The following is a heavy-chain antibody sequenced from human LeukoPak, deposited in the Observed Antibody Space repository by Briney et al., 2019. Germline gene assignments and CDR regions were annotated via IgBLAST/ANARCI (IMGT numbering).Heavy chain of an antibody. D-gene: IGHD3-16*01. CDR2: ISAYNGNT. J-gene: IGHJ4*02. CDR3: ARYGVTYDYFY. CDR1: GYTFTSYG. V-gene: IGHV1-18*01. Sequence: ASVKVSCKASGYTFTSYGISWVRQAPGQGLEWMGWISAYNGNTNYAQKLQGRVTMTTDTSTSTAYTELRSLRSDDTYVYCCARYGVTYDYFYGGQGTLVIVSS.